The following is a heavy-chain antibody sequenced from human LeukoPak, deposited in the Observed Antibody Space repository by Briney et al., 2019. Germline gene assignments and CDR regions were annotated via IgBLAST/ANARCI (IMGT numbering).Heavy chain of an antibody. Sequence: GESLRISCKGSGHSFTSYWISWARQMPGKGLEWMGRIDPSDSYTNYSPSFQGHVTISADKSISTAYLQWSSLKASDTAMYYCARQGSLGYCSGGSCSRSDYWGQGTLVTVSS. CDR1: GHSFTSYW. J-gene: IGHJ4*02. V-gene: IGHV5-10-1*01. D-gene: IGHD2-15*01. CDR3: ARQGSLGYCSGGSCSRSDY. CDR2: IDPSDSYT.